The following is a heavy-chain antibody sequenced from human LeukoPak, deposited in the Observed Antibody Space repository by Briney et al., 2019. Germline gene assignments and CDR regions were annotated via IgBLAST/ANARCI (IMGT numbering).Heavy chain of an antibody. Sequence: GGSLRLSCAVSGFTFSGFWMSWSRQAPGKGLEWVASINQDGRETYYVDSVKGRFTISRDNAKNSLFLQINSLKTDDTAVYYCARDTYGGFDYWGQGTLVTVSS. CDR1: GFTFSGFW. V-gene: IGHV3-7*01. CDR3: ARDTYGGFDY. J-gene: IGHJ4*02. D-gene: IGHD4-23*01. CDR2: INQDGRET.